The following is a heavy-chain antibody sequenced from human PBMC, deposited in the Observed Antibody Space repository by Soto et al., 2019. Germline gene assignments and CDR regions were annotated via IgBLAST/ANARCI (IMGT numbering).Heavy chain of an antibody. V-gene: IGHV1-69*13. CDR2: IIPIFGTA. J-gene: IGHJ4*02. CDR3: ARLDGVAGRNY. Sequence: ASVKVSCKASGGTLSSYAISWVRQAPGQGLEWMGGIIPIFGTANYAQKFQGRVTITADESTSTAYMELSSLRPEDTAVYYCARLDGVAGRNYWGQGTLVTVSS. CDR1: GGTLSSYA. D-gene: IGHD6-19*01.